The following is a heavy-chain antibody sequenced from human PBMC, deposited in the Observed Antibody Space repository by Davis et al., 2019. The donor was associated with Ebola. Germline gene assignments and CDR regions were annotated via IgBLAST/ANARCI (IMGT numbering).Heavy chain of an antibody. D-gene: IGHD3-22*01. V-gene: IGHV4-59*08. Sequence: MPSETLSLTCSVSGASISSYYWSWIRQPPGKGLEWIGYIYYSGSTDYNPSLKSRVTMSVDTSKNQFSLKLSSVTAADTAVYYCARHTYYYDSSGYWVAFDIWGQGTMVTVSS. CDR1: GASISSYY. CDR2: IYYSGST. J-gene: IGHJ3*02. CDR3: ARHTYYYDSSGYWVAFDI.